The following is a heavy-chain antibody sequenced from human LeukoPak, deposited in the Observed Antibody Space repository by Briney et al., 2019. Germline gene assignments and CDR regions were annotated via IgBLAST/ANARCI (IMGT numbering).Heavy chain of an antibody. CDR1: GFTFNNYA. V-gene: IGHV3-23*01. CDR3: ARDLYSSSWYGAFDI. CDR2: ISGSGVGT. J-gene: IGHJ3*02. Sequence: GGSLRLSCAASGFTFNNYAMTWVRQAPGKGLEWVSVISGSGVGTYYADSVKGRFTISRDNSKNILYLQMNSLRAEDTAVYYCARDLYSSSWYGAFDIWGQGTMVTVSS. D-gene: IGHD6-13*01.